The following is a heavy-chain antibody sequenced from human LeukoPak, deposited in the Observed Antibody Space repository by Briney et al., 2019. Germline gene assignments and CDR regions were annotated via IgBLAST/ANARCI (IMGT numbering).Heavy chain of an antibody. D-gene: IGHD1-26*01. Sequence: GGSLRLSCAASGFTFSDYNMRWIRQAPGKGLEWVSSISRSGSTKYYADSVKGRFTISRDNAKNSLYLQMNSLRAEDTAVYYCARRLGATIAAFDIWGQGTMVTVSS. CDR3: ARRLGATIAAFDI. V-gene: IGHV3-11*04. J-gene: IGHJ3*02. CDR2: ISRSGSTK. CDR1: GFTFSDYN.